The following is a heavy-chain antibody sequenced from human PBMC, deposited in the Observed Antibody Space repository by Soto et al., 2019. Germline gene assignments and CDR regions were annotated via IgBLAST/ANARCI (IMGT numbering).Heavy chain of an antibody. Sequence: PGGSLRLSCAASGFTFSDYYMSWIRQAPGKGLEWVSLISWDGGSTYYADSVKGRFTISRDNSKNSLYLQMNSLRTEDTALYYCAKEAAAGIDYWGQGTLVTVSS. CDR3: AKEAAAGIDY. CDR2: ISWDGGST. J-gene: IGHJ4*02. CDR1: GFTFSDYY. D-gene: IGHD6-13*01. V-gene: IGHV3-43*01.